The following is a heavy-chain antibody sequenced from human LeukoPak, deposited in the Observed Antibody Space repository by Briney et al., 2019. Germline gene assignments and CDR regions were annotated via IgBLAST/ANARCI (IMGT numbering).Heavy chain of an antibody. CDR2: ISYDGSNK. CDR3: AKDGD. V-gene: IGHV3-30*12. CDR1: GYTFSRHG. Sequence: GGSLRLSCAVSGYTFSRHGMHWVRQAPGKGLEWVAIISYDGSNKDYADSVKGRFTISRDNSKNTLSLQMNSLRAEDTAVYYCAKDGDWGQGTLVTVSS. J-gene: IGHJ4*02.